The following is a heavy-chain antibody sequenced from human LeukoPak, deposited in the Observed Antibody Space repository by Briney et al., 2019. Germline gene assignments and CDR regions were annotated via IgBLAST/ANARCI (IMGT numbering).Heavy chain of an antibody. V-gene: IGHV3-30*18. D-gene: IGHD5-12*01. CDR2: ISYDGSNK. J-gene: IGHJ4*02. Sequence: PGRSLRLSSAASGFTFSSYGMHWVRQAPGKGLEWVAVISYDGSNKYYADSVKGRFTISRDTSKNTLYLQMNSLRAEDTAVYYCAEDGGYDYLWRGTRDYFDYWGQGTLVTVSS. CDR3: AEDGGYDYLWRGTRDYFDY. CDR1: GFTFSSYG.